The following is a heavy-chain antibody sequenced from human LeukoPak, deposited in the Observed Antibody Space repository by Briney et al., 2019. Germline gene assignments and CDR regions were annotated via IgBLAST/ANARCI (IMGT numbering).Heavy chain of an antibody. J-gene: IGHJ3*02. CDR2: ISYDGSNK. V-gene: IGHV3-30*18. Sequence: PGGSLRLSCAASGFTFSSYGMHWVRQAPGKGLEWVAVISYDGSNKYYADSVKGRFTISRDNSKNTLYLQMYSLRAEDTAVYYCAKDRGSDYDLAFDIWGQGTMVTVSS. CDR3: AKDRGSDYDLAFDI. D-gene: IGHD4-17*01. CDR1: GFTFSSYG.